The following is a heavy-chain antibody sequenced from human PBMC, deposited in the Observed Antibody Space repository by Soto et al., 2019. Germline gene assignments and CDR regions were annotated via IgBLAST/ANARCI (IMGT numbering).Heavy chain of an antibody. J-gene: IGHJ4*02. V-gene: IGHV4-39*01. CDR3: ARFLQFPDY. CDR1: GGSISSSTYY. D-gene: IGHD2-21*01. Sequence: PSETLSLTCTVSGGSISSSTYYWGWIRQPPGKGLEWIGSIHYSGSTYYNPSLEGRATISEDTSKNQFSLKVTSVTAADTAVYYCARFLQFPDYWGQGTPVPVSS. CDR2: IHYSGST.